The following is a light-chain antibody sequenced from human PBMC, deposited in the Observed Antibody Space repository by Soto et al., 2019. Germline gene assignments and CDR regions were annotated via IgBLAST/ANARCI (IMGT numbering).Light chain of an antibody. CDR2: VNS. CDR1: SSNIGAGYD. J-gene: IGLJ3*02. Sequence: QAVVTQPPSVSGAPGQRVTISCTGSSSNIGAGYDVHWYQQLPGTAPKLLIYVNSNRPSGVPDRFSGSKSGTSASLAITGLQDEDEADYYCQSYDSSLSVWVFGGGTKLTVL. CDR3: QSYDSSLSVWV. V-gene: IGLV1-40*01.